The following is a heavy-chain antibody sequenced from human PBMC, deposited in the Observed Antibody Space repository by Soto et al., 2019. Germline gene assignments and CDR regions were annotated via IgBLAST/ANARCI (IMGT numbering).Heavy chain of an antibody. J-gene: IGHJ4*02. CDR2: ISDSGGST. V-gene: IGHV3-23*01. Sequence: GGSLRLSCAVSGLTFKSYAMSWVRQAPGKGLERVSTISDSGGSTSYADSVKGRLTISRDNSMNTLYLQMDSLRVEDTAVYYCVKRDLAYWGQGTLVTVSS. CDR1: GLTFKSYA. CDR3: VKRDLAY.